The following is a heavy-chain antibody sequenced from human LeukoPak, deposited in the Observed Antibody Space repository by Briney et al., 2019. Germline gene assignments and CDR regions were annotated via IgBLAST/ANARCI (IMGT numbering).Heavy chain of an antibody. D-gene: IGHD6-19*01. CDR1: GYTLTELS. CDR3: ATDTAVAGTNWFDP. CDR2: FDPEDGET. V-gene: IGHV1-24*01. J-gene: IGHJ5*02. Sequence: ASVKVSCKVSGYTLTELSMHWVRQAPGKGLEWMGGFDPEDGETIYAQKFQGRVTMTEDTSTDTAYMELSSLRSEDTAVYYCATDTAVAGTNWFDPWGQGTLVTVSS.